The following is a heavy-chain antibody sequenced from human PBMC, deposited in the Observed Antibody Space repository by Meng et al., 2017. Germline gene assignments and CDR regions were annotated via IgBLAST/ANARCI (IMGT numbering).Heavy chain of an antibody. CDR3: ARDPHYYDSRGEFDP. CDR1: GGTFSSYT. Sequence: VQLVQSVAGLKKPGSSVKVSCKASGGTFSSYTISWVRQAPGQGLEWMGRIIPILGIANYAQKFQGRVTITADKSTSTAYMELSSLRSEDTAVYYCARDPHYYDSRGEFDPWGQGTLVTVSS. CDR2: IIPILGIA. D-gene: IGHD3-22*01. V-gene: IGHV1-69*08. J-gene: IGHJ5*02.